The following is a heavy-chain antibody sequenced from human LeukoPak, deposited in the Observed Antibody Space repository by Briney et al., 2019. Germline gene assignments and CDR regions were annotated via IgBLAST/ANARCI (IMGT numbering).Heavy chain of an antibody. D-gene: IGHD5-12*01. CDR1: GDSITGYY. CDR2: VYYTGNT. J-gene: IGHJ6*03. V-gene: IGHV4-59*01. CDR3: ARGYSGYDFSHYYYYYMDV. Sequence: SETLSLTCSVSGDSITGYYWGWIRQPPGKGLEWIGNVYYTGNTYYNSSLKSRVTISVDTSKNQFSLKLSSVTAADTAVYYCARGYSGYDFSHYYYYYMDVWGKGTTVTISS.